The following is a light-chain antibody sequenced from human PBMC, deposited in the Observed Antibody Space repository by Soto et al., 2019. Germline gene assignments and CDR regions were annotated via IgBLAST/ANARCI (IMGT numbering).Light chain of an antibody. Sequence: EIAMTQSPASLSVSPGERATLSCRASQSVSTNLAGYQQKPGQAPRLLMYGASTRAIGIPAMFTGGGSGTEFTRSISSLQARELKNYYCQQSETWPITFGHGKRLEIQ. CDR3: QQSETWPIT. CDR2: GAS. J-gene: IGKJ5*01. V-gene: IGKV3-15*01. CDR1: QSVSTN.